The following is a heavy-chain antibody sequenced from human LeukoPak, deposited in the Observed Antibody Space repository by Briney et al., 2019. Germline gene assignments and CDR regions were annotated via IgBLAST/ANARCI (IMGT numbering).Heavy chain of an antibody. CDR2: ISGSGGST. V-gene: IGHV3-23*01. Sequence: PGGSLRLSCAASGFTFSSYAMSWVRQAPGKGLEWVSAISGSGGSTYYADSVKGRFTISRDNSKNTLYLQMNSLRAEDTAVYYCAKGEHYDFWRGPNWFDPWGQGTLVTVSS. D-gene: IGHD3-3*01. J-gene: IGHJ5*02. CDR3: AKGEHYDFWRGPNWFDP. CDR1: GFTFSSYA.